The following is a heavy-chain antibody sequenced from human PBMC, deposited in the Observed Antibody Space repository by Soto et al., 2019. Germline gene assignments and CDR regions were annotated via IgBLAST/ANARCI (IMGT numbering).Heavy chain of an antibody. CDR3: TTPVCPLRPFDY. Sequence: EVQLVESGGGLVKPGGSLRLSCAASGFTFSNAWMSWVRQAPGKGLEWVGRIKSKTDGGTTDYAAPVKGRFTISIDDSKNTLYLQMNSLKTDDTAVYYCTTPVCPLRPFDYWGQGTLVTVSS. CDR1: GFTFSNAW. CDR2: IKSKTDGGTT. V-gene: IGHV3-15*01. J-gene: IGHJ4*02.